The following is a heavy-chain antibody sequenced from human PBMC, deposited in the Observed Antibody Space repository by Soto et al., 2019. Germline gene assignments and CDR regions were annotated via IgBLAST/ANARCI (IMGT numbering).Heavy chain of an antibody. CDR3: AKDSRYSIGWYSPLLDFDY. Sequence: QVQLVESGGGVVQPGRSLRLSCAASGFTFSSYVMHWVRQAPGKGLEWVAVISYDGSNKYYADSVKGRFTISRDNSKNTLYLQMNSLRAEDTAVYYCAKDSRYSIGWYSPLLDFDYWGQGTLVTVSP. CDR1: GFTFSSYV. D-gene: IGHD6-19*01. J-gene: IGHJ4*02. V-gene: IGHV3-30*18. CDR2: ISYDGSNK.